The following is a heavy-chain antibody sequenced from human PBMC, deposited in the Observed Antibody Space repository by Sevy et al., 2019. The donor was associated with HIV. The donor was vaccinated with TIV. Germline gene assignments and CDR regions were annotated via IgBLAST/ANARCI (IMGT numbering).Heavy chain of an antibody. CDR2: LSFGCGEI. CDR1: GFTFSKYS. CDR3: AREGCTKPHDY. D-gene: IGHD2-8*01. V-gene: IGHV3-23*01. Sequence: GGSLRLSCAASGFTFSKYSMSWVRQPPGKGLEWVSTLSFGCGEINHADSVKGRFTISRDNSKNSLYLQMNNLRVEDTAAYYCAREGCTKPHDYWGQGTLVTVSS. J-gene: IGHJ4*02.